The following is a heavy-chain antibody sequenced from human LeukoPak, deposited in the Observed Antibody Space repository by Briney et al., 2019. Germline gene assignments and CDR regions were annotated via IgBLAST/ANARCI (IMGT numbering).Heavy chain of an antibody. Sequence: GGSLRLSCAASGFTFTTFAMSWVRQAPGKGLEWVSAISGPGGSTYYADSVKGRFTTSRDNSKNTLYLQMNSLRAEDTAVYYCAKVAVGVAGPFDYWGQGTLVTVSS. J-gene: IGHJ4*02. CDR3: AKVAVGVAGPFDY. D-gene: IGHD6-19*01. CDR1: GFTFTTFA. V-gene: IGHV3-23*01. CDR2: ISGPGGST.